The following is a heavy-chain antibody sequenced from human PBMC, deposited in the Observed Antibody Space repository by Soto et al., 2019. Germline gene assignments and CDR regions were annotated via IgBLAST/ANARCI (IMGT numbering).Heavy chain of an antibody. J-gene: IGHJ4*02. Sequence: LSLTGVVKGGSFSRLYMSGVPQPPGTGLEWIGEINHSGSTNYNPSLKSRVTISVDTSKNQFSLKLTSVTAADTAVYYCARGTRGSGSFDYWGQGTLVTVSS. D-gene: IGHD3-10*01. CDR2: INHSGST. V-gene: IGHV4-34*01. CDR1: GGSFSRLY. CDR3: ARGTRGSGSFDY.